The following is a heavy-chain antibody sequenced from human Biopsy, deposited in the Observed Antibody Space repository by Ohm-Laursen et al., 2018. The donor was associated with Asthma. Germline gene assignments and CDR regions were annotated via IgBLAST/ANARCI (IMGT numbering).Heavy chain of an antibody. D-gene: IGHD3-10*01. V-gene: IGHV1-18*01. Sequence: GASVTVSCQTSGSTFNSAGITSVRQAPGQGLEWMGWISVYNGNTKVAQKLQDRVTMITDTSTSTAYMELRSLRSDDTAVYFCARAVDYSHYYGIDVWGQGTTVTV. CDR2: ISVYNGNT. CDR3: ARAVDYSHYYGIDV. J-gene: IGHJ6*02. CDR1: GSTFNSAG.